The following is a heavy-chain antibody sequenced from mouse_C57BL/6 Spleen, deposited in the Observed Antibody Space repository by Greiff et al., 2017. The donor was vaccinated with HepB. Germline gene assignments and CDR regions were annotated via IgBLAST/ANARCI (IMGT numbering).Heavy chain of an antibody. D-gene: IGHD1-1*02. Sequence: VKLVESGEGLVKPGGSLKLSCAASGFTFSSYAMSWVRQTPEKRLEWVAYISSGGDYIYYADTVKGRFTISRDNARNTLYLQMSSLKSEDTAMYYCTRDHYLYAMDYWGQGTSVTVSS. V-gene: IGHV5-9-1*02. CDR1: GFTFSSYA. CDR2: ISSGGDYI. J-gene: IGHJ4*01. CDR3: TRDHYLYAMDY.